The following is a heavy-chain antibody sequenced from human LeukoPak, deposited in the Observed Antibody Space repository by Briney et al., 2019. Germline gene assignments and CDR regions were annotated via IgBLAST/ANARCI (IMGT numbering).Heavy chain of an antibody. CDR1: RYSFTNYW. CDR3: ARHLSGFDY. J-gene: IGHJ4*02. V-gene: IGHV5-51*01. CDR2: IYPGDSDT. D-gene: IGHD3-10*01. Sequence: GESLKISCKASRYSFTNYWIGWVRQMPGKGLEWMGIIYPGDSDTRYSPSFQGQVTISADKSITAAYLQWSSLKASDTAMYYCARHLSGFDYWGQGTLVTVSS.